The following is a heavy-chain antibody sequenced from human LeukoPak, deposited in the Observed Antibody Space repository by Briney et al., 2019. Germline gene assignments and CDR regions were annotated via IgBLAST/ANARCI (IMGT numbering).Heavy chain of an antibody. CDR1: GGSISSGGYS. CDR3: ARVRCSGGSCYYDY. J-gene: IGHJ4*02. Sequence: PSQTLSLTCAVSGGSISSGGYSWSWIRQPPGKGLEWIGYIYYSGSTYYNPSLKSRVTISVDTSKNQFSLKLSSVTAADTAVYYCARVRCSGGSCYYDYWGQGTLVTVSS. CDR2: IYYSGST. D-gene: IGHD2-15*01. V-gene: IGHV4-31*11.